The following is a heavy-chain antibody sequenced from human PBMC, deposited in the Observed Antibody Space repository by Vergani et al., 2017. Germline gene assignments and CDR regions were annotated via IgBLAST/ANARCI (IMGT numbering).Heavy chain of an antibody. CDR3: ARAILSPKVRGVKGRWFDP. CDR1: GGSFSGYY. J-gene: IGHJ5*02. Sequence: QVQLQQWGAGLLKPSETLSLTCAVYGGSFSGYYWSWIRQHPGKGLEWIGYIYYSGSTYYNPSLKSRVTISVDTSKNQFSLKLSSVTAADTAVYYCARAILSPKVRGVKGRWFDPWGQGTLVTVSS. D-gene: IGHD3-10*01. CDR2: IYYSGST. V-gene: IGHV4-34*01.